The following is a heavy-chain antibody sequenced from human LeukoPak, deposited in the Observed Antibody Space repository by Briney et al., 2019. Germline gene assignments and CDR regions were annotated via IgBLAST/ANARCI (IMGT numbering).Heavy chain of an antibody. CDR2: IWYDGSNK. V-gene: IGHV3-33*01. CDR3: ARGGPLSGYSSLDP. Sequence: GRSLRLPCAASGFTFSSYGMHWVRQAPGKGLEWVAVIWYDGSNKYYADSVKGRFTISRDNSKNTLYLQMNSLRAEDTAVYYCARGGPLSGYSSLDPWGQGTLVTVSS. J-gene: IGHJ5*02. D-gene: IGHD5-18*01. CDR1: GFTFSSYG.